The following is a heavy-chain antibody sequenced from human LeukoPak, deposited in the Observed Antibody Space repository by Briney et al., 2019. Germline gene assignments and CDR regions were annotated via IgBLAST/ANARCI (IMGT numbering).Heavy chain of an antibody. J-gene: IGHJ4*02. V-gene: IGHV3-74*01. D-gene: IGHD2-15*01. Sequence: GGSLRLSCAASGFTFSSYWMHWVRQAPGKGLVWVSRINSDGSSTSYADSVKGRFTISRDNAKNTLYLQMNSLRAEDTAVYYCARSGGGGCSGGSCYRDPFDYWGQGTLVTVSS. CDR3: ARSGGGGCSGGSCYRDPFDY. CDR1: GFTFSSYW. CDR2: INSDGSST.